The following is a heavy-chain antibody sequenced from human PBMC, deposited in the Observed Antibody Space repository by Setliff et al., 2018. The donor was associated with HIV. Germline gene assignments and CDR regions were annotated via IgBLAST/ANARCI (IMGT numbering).Heavy chain of an antibody. J-gene: IGHJ4*02. CDR1: GGSISSGTYY. Sequence: TSETLSLTCTVSGGSISSGTYYWSWIRQPAGKGLEWIGHIYSTGNTNYNSSLKSRVTMSIETSKNQFSLELTSVTAADTAVYYCARDDDKLFDYWGQGALVTVSS. D-gene: IGHD3-22*01. CDR2: IYSTGNT. CDR3: ARDDDKLFDY. V-gene: IGHV4-61*09.